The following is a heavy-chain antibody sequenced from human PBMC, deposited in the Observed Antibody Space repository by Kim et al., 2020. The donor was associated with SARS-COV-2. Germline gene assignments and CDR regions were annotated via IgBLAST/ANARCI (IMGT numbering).Heavy chain of an antibody. CDR1: GFTFSSYS. CDR3: ARDTFCSSTSCYVPFDY. Sequence: GGSLRLSCAASGFTFSSYSMNWVRQAPGKGLEWVSSISSSSSYIYYADSVKGRFTISRDNAKNSLYLQMNSLRAEDTAVYYCARDTFCSSTSCYVPFDYWGQGTLVTVSS. D-gene: IGHD2-2*01. CDR2: ISSSSSYI. J-gene: IGHJ4*02. V-gene: IGHV3-21*01.